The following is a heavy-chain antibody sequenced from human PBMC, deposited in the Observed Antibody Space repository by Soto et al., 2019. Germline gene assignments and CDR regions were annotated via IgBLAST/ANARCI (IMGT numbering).Heavy chain of an antibody. CDR3: ARDGEGLRAAPNYYYYYYGMDV. D-gene: IGHD6-13*01. J-gene: IGHJ6*02. CDR1: GGSFSGYY. V-gene: IGHV4-34*01. Sequence: SETLSLTCAVYGGSFSGYYWSWIRQPPGKGLEWIGEINHSGSTNYNPSLKSRVTISVDTSKNQFSLKLSSVTAADTAVYYCARDGEGLRAAPNYYYYYYGMDVWGQGTTVTVSS. CDR2: INHSGST.